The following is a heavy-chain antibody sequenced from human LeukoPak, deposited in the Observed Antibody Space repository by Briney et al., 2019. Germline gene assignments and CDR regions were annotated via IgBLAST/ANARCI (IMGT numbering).Heavy chain of an antibody. J-gene: IGHJ4*02. CDR3: ARERPIITYFDY. Sequence: GGSLRLSCAASGFTFSSYGIHWVRQAPGKGLEWVAVVWSDGTNEYYADSVKGRFTISRDNSKNTLSLQMNSLRAEDTAVYYCARERPIITYFDYWGQGTLVTVSS. CDR2: VWSDGTNE. CDR1: GFTFSSYG. V-gene: IGHV3-33*01. D-gene: IGHD3-10*01.